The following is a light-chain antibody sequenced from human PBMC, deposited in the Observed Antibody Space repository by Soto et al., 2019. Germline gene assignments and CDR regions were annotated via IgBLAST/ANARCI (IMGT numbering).Light chain of an antibody. Sequence: DIQMTQSPSSLSASVGDRVTITCRASQSISSYLNWYQQKPGKAPKLLMYAASTLQSGVPSRFSGSGSETDFTLNISSLQPEDLATYYCQQSYTTLFTFGPGTKVDIK. V-gene: IGKV1-39*01. CDR1: QSISSY. CDR2: AAS. CDR3: QQSYTTLFT. J-gene: IGKJ3*01.